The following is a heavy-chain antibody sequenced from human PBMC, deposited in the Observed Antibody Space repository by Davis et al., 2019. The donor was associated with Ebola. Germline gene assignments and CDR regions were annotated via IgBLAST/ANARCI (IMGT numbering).Heavy chain of an antibody. J-gene: IGHJ5*02. CDR3: ARDFWSGPWFDP. Sequence: GESLKISCAASGFTFSSYWMHWVRQAPGKGLVWVSRINSDGSSTSYADSVKGRFTISRDNDKNTLYLQMNSLRAEDTAVSYCARDFWSGPWFDPWGQGTLVTVSS. D-gene: IGHD3-3*01. CDR1: GFTFSSYW. CDR2: INSDGSST. V-gene: IGHV3-74*01.